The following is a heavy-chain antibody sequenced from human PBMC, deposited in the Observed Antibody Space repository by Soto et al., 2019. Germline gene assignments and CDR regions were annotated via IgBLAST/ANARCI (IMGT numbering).Heavy chain of an antibody. CDR1: GGSISSSSYY. V-gene: IGHV4-61*05. CDR2: IYYSGST. Sequence: PSETLSLTCTVSGGSISSSSYYWGWIRQPPGKGLEWIGYIYYSGSTNYNPSLKSRVTISVDTSKNQFSLKLSSVTAADTAVYYCARVGYNWNDLVFDYWVQGTLVTVSS. CDR3: ARVGYNWNDLVFDY. D-gene: IGHD1-20*01. J-gene: IGHJ4*02.